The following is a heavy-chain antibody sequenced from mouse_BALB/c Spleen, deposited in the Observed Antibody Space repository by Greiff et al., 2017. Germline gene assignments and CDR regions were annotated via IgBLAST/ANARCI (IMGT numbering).Heavy chain of an antibody. V-gene: IGHV2-4-1*01. Sequence: VQLQESGPGLVQPSQSLSITCTVSGFSLTSYGVHWVRQSPGKGLEWLGVIWSGGSTDYNAAFISRLSISKDNSKSQVFFKMNSLQADDTAIYYCARKRDYYGLGAMDYWGQGTSVTVSS. CDR1: GFSLTSYG. J-gene: IGHJ4*01. CDR2: IWSGGST. CDR3: ARKRDYYGLGAMDY. D-gene: IGHD1-2*01.